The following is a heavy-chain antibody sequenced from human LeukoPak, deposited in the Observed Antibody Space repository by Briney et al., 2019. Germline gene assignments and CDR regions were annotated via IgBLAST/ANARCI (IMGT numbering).Heavy chain of an antibody. J-gene: IGHJ4*02. D-gene: IGHD3-22*01. V-gene: IGHV3-23*01. CDR2: ISGSGGST. Sequence: PGGSLRLSCAASGFTFSSYAMSWVRQAPGKGLEWVAAISGSGGSTYYADSVKGRSTISRDNSKNTLYLQTNSLRAEDTAVYYCAKEIYYDSSGNYFDYWGQGTLVTVSS. CDR1: GFTFSSYA. CDR3: AKEIYYDSSGNYFDY.